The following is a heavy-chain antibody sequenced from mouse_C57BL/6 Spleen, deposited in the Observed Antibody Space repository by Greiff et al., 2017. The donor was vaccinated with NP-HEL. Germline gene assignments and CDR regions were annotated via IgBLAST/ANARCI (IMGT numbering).Heavy chain of an antibody. D-gene: IGHD2-1*01. CDR2: IYPGSGST. CDR1: GYTFTSYW. J-gene: IGHJ3*01. CDR3: ARGREHGNYWFAY. Sequence: VKLQQPGAELVKPGASVKMSCKASGYTFTSYWITWVKQRPGQGLEWIGDIYPGSGSTNYNEKFKSKATLTVDTSSSTAYMQLSSLTSEDSAVYYCARGREHGNYWFAYWGQGTLVTVSA. V-gene: IGHV1-55*01.